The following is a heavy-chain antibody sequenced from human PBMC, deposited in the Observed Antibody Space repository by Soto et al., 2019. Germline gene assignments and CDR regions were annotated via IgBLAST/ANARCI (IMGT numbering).Heavy chain of an antibody. Sequence: RSLTCTVSGGSISSGDYYWSWIRQPPGKGLEWIGYIYYSGSTYYNPSLKSRVTISVDTSKNQFSLKLSSVTAADTAVYYCARVRDMITFGGVIVSPGWFDPWGQGTLVTVSS. D-gene: IGHD3-16*02. CDR1: GGSISSGDYY. CDR3: ARVRDMITFGGVIVSPGWFDP. V-gene: IGHV4-30-4*01. J-gene: IGHJ5*02. CDR2: IYYSGST.